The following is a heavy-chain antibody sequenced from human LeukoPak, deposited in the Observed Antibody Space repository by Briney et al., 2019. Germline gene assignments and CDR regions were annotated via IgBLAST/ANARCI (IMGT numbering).Heavy chain of an antibody. CDR3: ARDRVGGDLTGESLY. D-gene: IGHD4-17*01. CDR2: ISAYNGIT. V-gene: IGHV1-18*01. Sequence: ASVKVSCKASGYPFDNFGLSWVRQAPGHGLEWMGWISAYNGITHHAQKFRDRLTLTTDTSTRTAYLDLRSPTSDDTAVYYSARDRVGGDLTGESLYWGQGTLVTVSS. J-gene: IGHJ4*02. CDR1: GYPFDNFG.